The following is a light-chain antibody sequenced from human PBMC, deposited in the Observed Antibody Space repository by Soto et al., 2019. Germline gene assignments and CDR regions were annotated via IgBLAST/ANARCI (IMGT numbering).Light chain of an antibody. CDR2: EVS. CDR3: SSYTSSGTYV. J-gene: IGLJ1*01. CDR1: SSDVGGYNY. V-gene: IGLV2-14*01. Sequence: QSALIQPASVSGSPGQSITISCTGTSSDVGGYNYVSWYQQHPGKAPKLMIYEVSNRPSGVSNRFSGSKSGNTASLTISGLQAEDEADYYCSSYTSSGTYVFGTGTKVTVL.